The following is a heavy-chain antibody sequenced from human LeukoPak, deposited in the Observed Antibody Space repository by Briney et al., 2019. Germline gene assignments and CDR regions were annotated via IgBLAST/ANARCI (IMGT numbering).Heavy chain of an antibody. D-gene: IGHD4-11*01. V-gene: IGHV3-48*01. CDR3: ARGLDYT. CDR1: GFTFSSYS. J-gene: IGHJ4*02. Sequence: GGSLRLSCAASGFTFSSYSLNWVRQAPGKGLEWVSYISSSSSTIYYADSVKGRFTISRDNAKNSLYLQMDSLRAEDTAVYYCARGLDYTGGQGTLVTVSS. CDR2: ISSSSSTI.